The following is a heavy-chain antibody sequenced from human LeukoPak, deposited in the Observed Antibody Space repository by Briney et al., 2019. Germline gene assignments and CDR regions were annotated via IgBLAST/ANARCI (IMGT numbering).Heavy chain of an antibody. D-gene: IGHD2-2*01. CDR1: GYTLTELS. CDR2: FDPEDGET. CDR3: ATALYQLLLGHYYGMDV. Sequence: ASVKVSCKVSGYTLTELSMHWVRQAPGKGLEWMGGFDPEDGETIYAQKFQGRVTMTEDTSTDTAYMELSSLRSKDTAVYYCATALYQLLLGHYYGMDVWGQGTTVTVSS. V-gene: IGHV1-24*01. J-gene: IGHJ6*02.